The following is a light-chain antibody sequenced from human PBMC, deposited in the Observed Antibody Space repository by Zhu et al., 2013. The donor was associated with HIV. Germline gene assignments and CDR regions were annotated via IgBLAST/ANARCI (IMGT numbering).Light chain of an antibody. CDR2: GAS. Sequence: EVVMTQFPGSLSVSPGERATLSCRASQSVSSSYLAWYQQKPGQAPRLLIYGASTRATGVPARFSGGGSGTDFTLSISRLDPEDFAVYYCQQNDSSSLTFGGGTTVEI. J-gene: IGKJ4*01. CDR1: QSVSSSY. V-gene: IGKV3-20*01. CDR3: QQNDSSSLT.